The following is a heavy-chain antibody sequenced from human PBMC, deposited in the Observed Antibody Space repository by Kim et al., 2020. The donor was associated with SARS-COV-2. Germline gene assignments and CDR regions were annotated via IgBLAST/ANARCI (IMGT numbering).Heavy chain of an antibody. CDR3: ARDSARDSYLYYYYYGM. Sequence: GGSLRLSCAASGFTFSSYAMHWVRQAPGKGLEWVAVISYDGSNKYYADSVKGRFTISRDNSKNTLYLQMNSLRAEDTAVYYCARDSARDSYLYYYYYGM. J-gene: IGHJ6*01. D-gene: IGHD3-22*01. CDR1: GFTFSSYA. V-gene: IGHV3-30*04. CDR2: ISYDGSNK.